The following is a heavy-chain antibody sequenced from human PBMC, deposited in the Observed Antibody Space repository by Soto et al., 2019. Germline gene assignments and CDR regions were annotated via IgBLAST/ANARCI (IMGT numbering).Heavy chain of an antibody. CDR1: GFTFSSYW. Sequence: EVQLVESRGGLVQPGGSLTLSCAASGFTFSSYWMHWVRQAPGKGLVWVSRINRHGSSTSYADSVKGRFTVTRDNAKNILDRQMDSLTATYTAVDYCAREASDETWYWYFDLCGSGTAVTVSS. J-gene: IGHJ2*01. V-gene: IGHV3-74*01. D-gene: IGHD6-13*01. CDR2: INRHGSST. CDR3: AREASDETWYWYFDL.